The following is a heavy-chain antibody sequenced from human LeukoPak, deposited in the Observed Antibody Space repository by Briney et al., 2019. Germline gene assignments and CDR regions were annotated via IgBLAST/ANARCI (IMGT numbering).Heavy chain of an antibody. Sequence: SETLSLTCTVSGGSISSDYWSWIRQPPGKGLEWIGYIYYSGSTNYNPSLKSRVTISVDTSKNQFSLKLSSVTAADTAVYYCARLVVPALNLDYWGQGTLVTVSS. CDR2: IYYSGST. CDR1: GGSISSDY. V-gene: IGHV4-59*01. CDR3: ARLVVPALNLDY. J-gene: IGHJ4*02. D-gene: IGHD2-2*01.